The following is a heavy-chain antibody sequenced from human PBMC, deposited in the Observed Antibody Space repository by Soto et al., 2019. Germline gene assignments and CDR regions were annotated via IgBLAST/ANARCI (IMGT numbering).Heavy chain of an antibody. J-gene: IGHJ4*02. CDR2: INNNGRTT. CDR3: AREIYSGSYFDS. V-gene: IGHV3-74*01. Sequence: GGSLRLSCAASGFTFSTYWMHWVRQAPGKGLVWVSRINNNGRTTTYADSVKGRFTISRDNAENTLYLQMNSLRAEDTAVYYSAREIYSGSYFDSWGQGTLVTVSS. CDR1: GFTFSTYW. D-gene: IGHD3-10*01.